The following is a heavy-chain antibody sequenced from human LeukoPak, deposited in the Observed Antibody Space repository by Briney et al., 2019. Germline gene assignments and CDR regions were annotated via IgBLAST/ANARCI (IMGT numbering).Heavy chain of an antibody. J-gene: IGHJ6*02. CDR3: ARGGAQGMDV. V-gene: IGHV3-11*01. Sequence: GGSLRLSCPASGFTFSDYYMTWIRQPPGKGLEWVSYISGVASSIYYADSVKGRFTISRDNAKNSVYLQMNSLRVEDTAVYYCARGGAQGMDVWGQGTTVTVSS. CDR2: ISGVASSI. D-gene: IGHD1-26*01. CDR1: GFTFSDYY.